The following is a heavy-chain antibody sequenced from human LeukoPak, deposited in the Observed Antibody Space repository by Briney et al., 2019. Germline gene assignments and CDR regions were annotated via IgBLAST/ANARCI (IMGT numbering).Heavy chain of an antibody. V-gene: IGHV1-18*01. CDR1: GYTFTSYA. J-gene: IGHJ6*03. D-gene: IGHD4-17*01. CDR3: ARDRDYGDYPNYYYYYMDV. Sequence: ASVKVSCKASGYTFTSYAISWVRQAPGQGLEWMGWISAYNGNTNYAQKLQGRVTMTTDTSTSTAYMELRSLRSDDTAVYYCARDRDYGDYPNYYYYYMDVWGKGTTVTISS. CDR2: ISAYNGNT.